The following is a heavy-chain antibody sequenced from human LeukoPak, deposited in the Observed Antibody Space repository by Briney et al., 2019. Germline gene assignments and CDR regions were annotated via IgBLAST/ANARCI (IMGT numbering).Heavy chain of an antibody. CDR2: INNDGSYI. J-gene: IGHJ4*02. V-gene: IGHV3-21*01. Sequence: GGSLRLSCAASGFIFSNSAMNWVRQAPGKGLEWVSSINNDGSYIYYAGSVKGRFTISRDNAKNSLYLRLNSLRVEDTAVCYCARDPTHYLRYGYFDYWGQGTLVTVSS. CDR1: GFIFSNSA. D-gene: IGHD3-9*01. CDR3: ARDPTHYLRYGYFDY.